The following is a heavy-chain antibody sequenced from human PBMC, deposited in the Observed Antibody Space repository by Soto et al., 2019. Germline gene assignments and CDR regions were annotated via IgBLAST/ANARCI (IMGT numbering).Heavy chain of an antibody. J-gene: IGHJ5*02. Sequence: GGSLRLSCAASGFTFSDHYMDWVRQAPGKGLEWVGRTRNKANSYTTEYAASVKGRFTISRDDSKNSLYLQMNSLKTEDTAVYYCARVPLRYYYDSSGYPWGQGTLVTVSS. CDR1: GFTFSDHY. CDR2: TRNKANSYTT. V-gene: IGHV3-72*01. CDR3: ARVPLRYYYDSSGYP. D-gene: IGHD3-22*01.